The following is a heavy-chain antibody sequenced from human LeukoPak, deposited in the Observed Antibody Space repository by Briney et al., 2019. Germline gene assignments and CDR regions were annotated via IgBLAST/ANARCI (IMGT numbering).Heavy chain of an antibody. CDR3: AKDWPRSFGSP. V-gene: IGHV3-23*01. Sequence: GGSLRLSCAASGFTFSSYAMTWVRQAPGKGLEWVSSMSDSGGSTFYADSVKGRFTISRDNSKNTLYLQMSSLRAEDTAVYFCAKDWPRSFGSPWGQGTLVTVSS. D-gene: IGHD3-10*01. CDR1: GFTFSSYA. CDR2: MSDSGGST. J-gene: IGHJ5*02.